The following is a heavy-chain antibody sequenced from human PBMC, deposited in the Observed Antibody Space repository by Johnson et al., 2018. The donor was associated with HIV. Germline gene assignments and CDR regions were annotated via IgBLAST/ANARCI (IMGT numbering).Heavy chain of an antibody. CDR3: AKGRVVVAATEAFDI. D-gene: IGHD2-15*01. V-gene: IGHV3-9*01. Sequence: VQLVESGGGVVQPGRSLRLSCAASGFTFDDYAMHWVRQAPGKGLEWVSGISWNSGSIGYADSVKGRFTISRDNAKNSLYLQMNSRRAEDTALYYCAKGRVVVAATEAFDIWGQGTMVTVSS. CDR2: ISWNSGSI. J-gene: IGHJ3*02. CDR1: GFTFDDYA.